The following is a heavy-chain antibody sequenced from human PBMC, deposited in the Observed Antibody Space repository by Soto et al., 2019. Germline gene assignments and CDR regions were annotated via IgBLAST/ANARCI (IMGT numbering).Heavy chain of an antibody. Sequence: EVQLVESGGGLVKPGGSLRLSCAASGFTFSNAWMNWVRQAPGKGLEWVGRIKSKTDGGTTDYAAPVKGRFTISRDESKNTRYLQMNSLKTEDTAVYYCIVRYPYSVDYWGQVPLVTVSS. D-gene: IGHD2-15*01. CDR1: GFTFSNAW. CDR3: IVRYPYSVDY. V-gene: IGHV3-15*07. CDR2: IKSKTDGGTT. J-gene: IGHJ4*02.